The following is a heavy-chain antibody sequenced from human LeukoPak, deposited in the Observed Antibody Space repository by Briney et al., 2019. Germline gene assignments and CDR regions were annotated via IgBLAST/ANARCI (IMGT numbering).Heavy chain of an antibody. CDR1: GGSISSGGYY. CDR3: ARDRRYCSSTSCFNWFDP. V-gene: IGHV4-31*03. J-gene: IGHJ5*02. Sequence: SQTLSLTCTVSGGSISSGGYYWSWIRQHPGKGLEWIGYINYSGSTYYNPSLKSRVTISVDTSKNQFSLKLSSVTAADTAVYYCARDRRYCSSTSCFNWFDPWGQGTLVTVSS. CDR2: INYSGST. D-gene: IGHD2-2*01.